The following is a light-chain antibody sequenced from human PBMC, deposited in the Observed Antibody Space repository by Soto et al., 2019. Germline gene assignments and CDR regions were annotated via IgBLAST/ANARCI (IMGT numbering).Light chain of an antibody. Sequence: QSALTQPASVSGSPGQSITISCTGTSNDVGGYNYVSWYQQHPGKAPKLMIYEVSNRPSGVSNRFSGSKSGNTASLTISGLQAEDEADYYCSSYTSSSTPDVFGTGTKVTVL. CDR1: SNDVGGYNY. CDR3: SSYTSSSTPDV. J-gene: IGLJ1*01. V-gene: IGLV2-14*01. CDR2: EVS.